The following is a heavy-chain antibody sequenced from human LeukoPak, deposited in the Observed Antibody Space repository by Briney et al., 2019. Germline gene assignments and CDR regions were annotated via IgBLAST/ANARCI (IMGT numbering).Heavy chain of an antibody. Sequence: GGSLRLSCAASGFTFSSYGMHWVRQAPGKGLEWVAVISYDGSNKYYADSVKGRFTIPRDNSKNTLYLQMNSLRAEDTAVYYCAKDVQYQYGGQYYFDYWGQGTLVTVSS. V-gene: IGHV3-30*18. J-gene: IGHJ4*02. D-gene: IGHD4-23*01. CDR2: ISYDGSNK. CDR1: GFTFSSYG. CDR3: AKDVQYQYGGQYYFDY.